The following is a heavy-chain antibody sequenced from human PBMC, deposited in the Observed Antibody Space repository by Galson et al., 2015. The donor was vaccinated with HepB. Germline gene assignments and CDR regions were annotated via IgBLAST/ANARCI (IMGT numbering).Heavy chain of an antibody. CDR1: EYTFSNYW. J-gene: IGHJ2*01. Sequence: QSGAEVKKPGESLKISCQASEYTFSNYWIGWVRQMPGRGLEWMGIIWPAESDTRYSPSFQGQVTISAVMSNSTAYLQWSSLKASDTAMYYCARRAGSGYNNGNSRLSYFDLWGRGTLVTVSS. V-gene: IGHV5-51*01. CDR2: IWPAESDT. CDR3: ARRAGSGYNNGNSRLSYFDL. D-gene: IGHD5-18*01.